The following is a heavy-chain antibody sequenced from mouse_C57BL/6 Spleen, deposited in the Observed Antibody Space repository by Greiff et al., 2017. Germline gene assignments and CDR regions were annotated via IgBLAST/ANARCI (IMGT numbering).Heavy chain of an antibody. V-gene: IGHV14-4*01. D-gene: IGHD2-10*02. J-gene: IGHJ3*01. CDR3: TAEDGGYGNPCWFAY. CDR1: GFTITDDY. CDR2: IDPENGDT. Sequence: VQLQQSGAELVRPGASVKLSCTASGFTITDDYMHWVKQRPEQGLEWIGWIDPENGDTEYASKFQGKATITADTSSNTAYLQLSSLTSEDTAVYYCTAEDGGYGNPCWFAYWGQGTLVTVSA.